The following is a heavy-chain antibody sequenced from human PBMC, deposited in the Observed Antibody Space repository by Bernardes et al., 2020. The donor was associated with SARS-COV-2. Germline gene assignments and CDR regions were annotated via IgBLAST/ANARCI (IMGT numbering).Heavy chain of an antibody. V-gene: IGHV5-51*01. J-gene: IGHJ6*02. CDR2: IYPGDSDT. CDR3: ARRRYGDFGVDV. Sequence: GESLKISCKGSDYTFTNYWIGWVRQMPGKGLEWMGIIYPGDSDTKYSPSFQGRVTISADKSVNPAYLQWSSLKASDTAIYYCARRRYGDFGVDVWGQGTTVTVSS. CDR1: DYTFTNYW. D-gene: IGHD4-17*01.